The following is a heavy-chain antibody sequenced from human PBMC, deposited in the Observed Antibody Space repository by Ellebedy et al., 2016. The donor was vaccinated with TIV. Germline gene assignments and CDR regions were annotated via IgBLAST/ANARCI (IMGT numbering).Heavy chain of an antibody. CDR2: ISSSSSTI. D-gene: IGHD5-24*01. CDR3: ARTFRELNYYYGKDV. V-gene: IGHV3-48*01. J-gene: IGHJ6*02. CDR1: GFTFSSYS. Sequence: GESLKISCAASGFTFSSYSMNWVHQAPGKGPDWVSYISSSSSTIYYADSVKGRFTISRDNAKHSLYLQMNSLRAEDTAVYYCARTFRELNYYYGKDVWGQGTTVTVSS.